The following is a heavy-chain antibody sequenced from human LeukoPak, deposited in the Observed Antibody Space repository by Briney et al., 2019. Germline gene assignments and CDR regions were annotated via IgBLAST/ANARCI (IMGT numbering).Heavy chain of an antibody. CDR1: GYTLTELS. Sequence: ASVKVSCKVSGYTLTELSMHWVRQAPGKGLEWMGGFDPEDGETIYAQKFQGRVTMTEDTSTDTAYMELSSLRSEDTAVYYCATRGSSGWYLFPGDYFQHWGQGTLVTVSS. V-gene: IGHV1-24*01. D-gene: IGHD6-19*01. J-gene: IGHJ1*01. CDR2: FDPEDGET. CDR3: ATRGSSGWYLFPGDYFQH.